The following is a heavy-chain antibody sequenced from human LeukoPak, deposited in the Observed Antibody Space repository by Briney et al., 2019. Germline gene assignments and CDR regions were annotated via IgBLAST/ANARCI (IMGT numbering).Heavy chain of an antibody. CDR3: ARGGPTVTTHNWFDP. J-gene: IGHJ5*02. D-gene: IGHD4-17*01. CDR2: MNPNSGNT. CDR1: GHTFTSYD. Sequence: ASVKVSCKASGHTFTSYDINWVRQATGQGLEWMGWMNPNSGNTGYAQKFQGRVTMTRNTSISTVYMELSSLRSEDTAVYYCARGGPTVTTHNWFDPWGQGTLVTVSS. V-gene: IGHV1-8*01.